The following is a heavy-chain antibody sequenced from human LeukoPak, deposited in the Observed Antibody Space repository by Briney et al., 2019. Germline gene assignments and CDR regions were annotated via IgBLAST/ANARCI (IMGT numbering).Heavy chain of an antibody. V-gene: IGHV1-18*01. J-gene: IGHJ4*02. CDR1: GYTFSSYG. CDR2: IRGDNGDT. CDR3: ARVGLLTGYYFFDY. Sequence: ASVKVSCKASGYTFSSYGITWVRQSPGQGLEWVGWIRGDNGDTNYAQKLQGRVTMTTDTSTSTAYMELRSLGSDETAVYYCARVGLLTGYYFFDYWGQGTLVTVSS. D-gene: IGHD3-9*01.